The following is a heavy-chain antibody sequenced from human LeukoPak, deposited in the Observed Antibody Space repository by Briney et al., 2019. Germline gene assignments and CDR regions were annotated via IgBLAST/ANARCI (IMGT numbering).Heavy chain of an antibody. J-gene: IGHJ4*02. D-gene: IGHD5-24*01. V-gene: IGHV4-34*01. Sequence: SRVTISVDTSTNQFSLKLGSVTAADTAVYYCARGLRMGTITRGYYFDYWGQGTMVTVSS. CDR3: ARGLRMGTITRGYYFDY.